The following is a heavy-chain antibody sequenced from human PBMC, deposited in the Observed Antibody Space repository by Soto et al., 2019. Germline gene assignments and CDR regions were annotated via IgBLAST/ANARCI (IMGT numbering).Heavy chain of an antibody. D-gene: IGHD2-8*01. J-gene: IGHJ6*02. CDR1: GGTFGNYA. CDR2: IIPIFKTA. Sequence: QQQLVQSGAEVKKPGSSVKVSCKASGGTFGNYAISWVRQAPGQGLEWMGKIIPIFKTANYAPKFQGRITTTADRNTRTDTAYMELSSVRSEDTALYYCAKVSIPGINGEDVWGQGTTVTVSS. CDR3: AKVSIPGINGEDV. V-gene: IGHV1-69*06.